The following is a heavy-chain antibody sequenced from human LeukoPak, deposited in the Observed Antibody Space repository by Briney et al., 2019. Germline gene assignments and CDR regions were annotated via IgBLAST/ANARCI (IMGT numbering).Heavy chain of an antibody. CDR3: AKXXGNWNQAHYGMDV. D-gene: IGHD1-1*01. J-gene: IGHJ6*02. V-gene: IGHV3-9*01. Sequence: PGGSLRLSCAASGFTFDDYAMHWVRQAPGKGLEWVSGXSWNSGSIGYAXXXXGRFTISRDNAKNSLYLQMNSLRAEDTALYYXAKXXGNWNQAHYGMDVWGQGTTVTVSS. CDR2: XSWNSGSI. CDR1: GFTFDDYA.